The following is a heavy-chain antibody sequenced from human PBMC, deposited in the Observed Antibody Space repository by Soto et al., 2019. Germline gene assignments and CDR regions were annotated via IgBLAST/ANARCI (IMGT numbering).Heavy chain of an antibody. CDR1: GFTFSSYA. V-gene: IGHV3-23*01. CDR3: AKDMPPVFAVTIFGVVNYFDY. J-gene: IGHJ4*02. Sequence: EVQLLESGGGLVQPGGSLRLSCAASGFTFSSYAMSWVRQAPGKGLEWVSAISGSGGSTYYADSVKGRFTISRDNSKNTLYLQMNSLRAEDTAVYYCAKDMPPVFAVTIFGVVNYFDYWGQGTLVTVSS. D-gene: IGHD3-3*01. CDR2: ISGSGGST.